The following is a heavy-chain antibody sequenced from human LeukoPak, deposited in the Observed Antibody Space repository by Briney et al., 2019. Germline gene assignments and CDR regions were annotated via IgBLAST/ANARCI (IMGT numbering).Heavy chain of an antibody. CDR2: IKQDGSEE. Sequence: PGGSLRLSCAASGFTFSSYWMSWVRQAPGKGVEWVANIKQDGSEENFVDSVKGRFTIPKDNAKKSLYLQMNSLRAEDTAVYYCARGSSAGASLRHDYWGQGTLVTVSS. CDR1: GFTFSSYW. D-gene: IGHD1-26*01. J-gene: IGHJ4*02. V-gene: IGHV3-7*01. CDR3: ARGSSAGASLRHDY.